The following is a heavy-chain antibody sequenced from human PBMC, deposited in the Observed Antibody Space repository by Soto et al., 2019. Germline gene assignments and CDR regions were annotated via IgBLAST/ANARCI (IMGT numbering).Heavy chain of an antibody. CDR2: IIPIFGTA. Sequence: SVKVSCKAPGGTFSSDAISWVRQAPGQGLEWMGGIIPIFGTANYAQKFQGRVTITADESTSTAYMELSSLSSEATAVYYCDRDQVPQWAPTNDHSQYATDLWAQGTTL. CDR3: DRDQVPQWAPTNDHSQYATDL. J-gene: IGHJ6*01. CDR1: GGTFSSDA. D-gene: IGHD6-19*01. V-gene: IGHV1-69*13.